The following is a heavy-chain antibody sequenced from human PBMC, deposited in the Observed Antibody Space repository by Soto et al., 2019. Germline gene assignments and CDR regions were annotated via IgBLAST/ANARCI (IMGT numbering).Heavy chain of an antibody. CDR1: GFTFSSYA. CDR3: AKDRSYDFWSGYSDY. D-gene: IGHD3-3*01. V-gene: IGHV3-23*01. J-gene: IGHJ4*02. Sequence: HPGGSLRLSCEASGFTFSSYAMSWVRQAPGKGLEWVSAISGSGGSTYYADSVKGRFTISRDNSKNTLYLQMNSLRAEDTAVYCCAKDRSYDFWSGYSDYWGQGTLVTVSS. CDR2: ISGSGGST.